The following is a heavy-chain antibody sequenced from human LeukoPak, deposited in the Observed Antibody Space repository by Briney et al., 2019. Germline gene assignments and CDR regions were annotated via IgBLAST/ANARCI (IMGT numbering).Heavy chain of an antibody. CDR1: GYTFTSYY. J-gene: IGHJ3*02. Sequence: SVNVSCKASGYTFTSYYMHWVGQAPGQGLEWMGISNPSGGSTSYAQKFQGRVTMTRDTSMSTVYMELSRLRAEDTAGYYCARDRQPLLSACVIWGEGTMVSVSS. CDR2: SNPSGGST. D-gene: IGHD2-21*02. CDR3: ARDRQPLLSACVI. V-gene: IGHV1-46*01.